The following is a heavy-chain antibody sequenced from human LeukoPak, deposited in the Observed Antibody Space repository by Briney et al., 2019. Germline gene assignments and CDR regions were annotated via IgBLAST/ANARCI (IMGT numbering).Heavy chain of an antibody. V-gene: IGHV4-59*12. CDR2: IYYSGST. Sequence: SETLSLTCTVSGGSISSYYWSWIRQPPGKGLEWIGYIYYSGSTNYNPSLKSRVTISVDTSKNQFSLKLSSVTAADTAVYYCARDRASYYNWFDPWGQGTLVTVSS. J-gene: IGHJ5*02. D-gene: IGHD3-10*01. CDR1: GGSISSYY. CDR3: ARDRASYYNWFDP.